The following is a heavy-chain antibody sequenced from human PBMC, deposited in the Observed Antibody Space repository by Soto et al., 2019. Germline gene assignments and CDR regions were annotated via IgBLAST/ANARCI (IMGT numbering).Heavy chain of an antibody. V-gene: IGHV1-58*01. Sequence: ASVKVSFKTSGFTFSSSAVHWVRQARGNRLQWIGWIDVGSANANYAQMLQGRVTISEDTSTNTAYMELSSLRSEDTAVYYCATIGPSSGYWFDYWGQGTLVTVSS. J-gene: IGHJ4*02. CDR2: IDVGSANA. CDR3: ATIGPSSGYWFDY. CDR1: GFTFSSSA. D-gene: IGHD3-22*01.